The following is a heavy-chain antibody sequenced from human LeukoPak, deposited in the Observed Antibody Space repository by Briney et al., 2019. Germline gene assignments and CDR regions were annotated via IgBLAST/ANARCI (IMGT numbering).Heavy chain of an antibody. D-gene: IGHD3-22*01. V-gene: IGHV3-21*01. CDR3: ARRTYYYDSSGYYSFDY. CDR2: ISSSSSYI. Sequence: GGSLRLSCAASGFPFSSYWMHWVRQAPGKGLEWVSSISSSSSYIYYADSVKGRFTISRDNAKNSLYLQMNSLRAEDTAVYYCARRTYYYDSSGYYSFDYWGQGTLVTVSS. J-gene: IGHJ4*02. CDR1: GFPFSSYW.